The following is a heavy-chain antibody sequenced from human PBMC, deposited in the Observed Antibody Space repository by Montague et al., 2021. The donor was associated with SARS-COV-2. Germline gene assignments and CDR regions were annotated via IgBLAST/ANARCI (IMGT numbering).Heavy chain of an antibody. J-gene: IGHJ4*02. D-gene: IGHD4-11*01. Sequence: YNDYAVSVKSRITINPDTSKNQISLQLNSVTPEDTAVYYCARTSDSSDYWGQGTLVTVSS. CDR3: ARTSDSSDY. CDR2: YN. V-gene: IGHV6-1*01.